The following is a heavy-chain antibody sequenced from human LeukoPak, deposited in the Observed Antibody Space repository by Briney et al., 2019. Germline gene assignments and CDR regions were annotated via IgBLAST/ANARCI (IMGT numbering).Heavy chain of an antibody. V-gene: IGHV3-21*01. CDR1: GFTFSRYA. J-gene: IGHJ6*04. CDR2: ISSSSRNI. Sequence: GGSLRLSCAASGFTFSRYAMSWVRQAPGQGLEWVSSISSSSRNIYYADSVEGRFTVSRDNAKNSLYLQMNSLRAEDTAVYYCARGKLWFGETETYYYYGMDVWGTGTTVTVSS. CDR3: ARGKLWFGETETYYYYGMDV. D-gene: IGHD3-10*01.